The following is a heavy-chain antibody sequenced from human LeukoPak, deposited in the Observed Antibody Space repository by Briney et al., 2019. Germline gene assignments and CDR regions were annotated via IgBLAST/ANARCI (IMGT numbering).Heavy chain of an antibody. CDR2: ISSSSTYI. V-gene: IGHV3-21*01. Sequence: GGSLRLSCAASGFTFSDYSMNWVRQAPGKGLEWVASISSSSTYIYYADSVRGRPTISRDNARNSLSLQIDSVSSADTAVYYCARDYDHDRSGHDDFRGQGVLVVVSS. CDR1: GFTFSDYS. CDR3: ARDYDHDRSGHDDF. D-gene: IGHD3-22*01. J-gene: IGHJ4*02.